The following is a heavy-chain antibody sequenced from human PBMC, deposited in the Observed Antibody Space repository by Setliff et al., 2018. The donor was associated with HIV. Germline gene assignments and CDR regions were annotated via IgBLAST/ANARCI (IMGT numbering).Heavy chain of an antibody. J-gene: IGHJ1*01. CDR1: GGSISGHY. CDR3: ARGRWDMAAAGTTEYFKY. V-gene: IGHV4-4*07. CDR2: IYTSGST. Sequence: PSETLSLTGTVSGGSISGHYWNWIREPAGGGREWIGRIYTSGSTNYNPSLKSRVTMSVDTSKNQFSLKLNSVTAADTAMYYCARGRWDMAAAGTTEYFKYWGQGTLVTVSS. D-gene: IGHD6-13*01.